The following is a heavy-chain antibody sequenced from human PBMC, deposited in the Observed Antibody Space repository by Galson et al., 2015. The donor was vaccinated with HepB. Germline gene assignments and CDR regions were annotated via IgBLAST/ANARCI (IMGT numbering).Heavy chain of an antibody. J-gene: IGHJ4*02. D-gene: IGHD6-6*01. CDR2: TYYRSKWYN. Sequence: CAISGDSVSSNSAAWNWIRQSPSRGLEWLGRTYYRSKWYNDYAVSVKGRITINPDTSKNQFSLQLNSVTPEDTAVYYCARDNPHSSSSSFDYWGQGTLVTVSS. CDR3: ARDNPHSSSSSFDY. V-gene: IGHV6-1*01. CDR1: GDSVSSNSAA.